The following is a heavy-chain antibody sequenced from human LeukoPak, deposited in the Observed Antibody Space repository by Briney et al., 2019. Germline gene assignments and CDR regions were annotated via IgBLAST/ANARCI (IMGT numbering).Heavy chain of an antibody. CDR2: IYYSGST. J-gene: IGHJ5*02. CDR1: GGSISSSSYY. CDR3: ARGIGIVGATRWFDP. V-gene: IGHV4-39*07. D-gene: IGHD1-26*01. Sequence: SETLSLTCTVSGGSISSSSYYWGWIRQPPGKGLEWIGSIYYSGSTYYNPSLKSRVTISVDTSKNQFSLKLSSVTAADTAVYYCARGIGIVGATRWFDPWGQGTLVTVSS.